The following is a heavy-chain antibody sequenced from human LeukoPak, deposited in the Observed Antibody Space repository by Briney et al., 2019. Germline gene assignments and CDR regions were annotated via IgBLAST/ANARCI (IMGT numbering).Heavy chain of an antibody. D-gene: IGHD4-17*01. V-gene: IGHV1-3*01. Sequence: ASVTVSFMASGYTFTNYAMHWVGQAPGQRGEGMGWINAGNGNTKYLQKFQGSVTITSDTSASTAYMELSSLRSEDTAVYYCARPNYGDYDPLDYWGQGTLVTVSS. CDR1: GYTFTNYA. J-gene: IGHJ4*02. CDR2: INAGNGNT. CDR3: ARPNYGDYDPLDY.